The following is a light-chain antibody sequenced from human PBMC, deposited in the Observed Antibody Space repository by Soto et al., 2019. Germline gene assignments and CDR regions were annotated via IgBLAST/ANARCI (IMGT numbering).Light chain of an antibody. CDR3: QQYNNWPQIT. CDR2: DAS. CDR1: QSINRH. V-gene: IGKV3-11*01. Sequence: EIVLTQSPATLSLSPGERATLSCRASQSINRHLAWYRQKPGQAPRLLIYDASNRATGIPARFSGSGSGTDFTLTISSLEPEDFGVYYCQQYNNWPQITFGQGTRLEIK. J-gene: IGKJ5*01.